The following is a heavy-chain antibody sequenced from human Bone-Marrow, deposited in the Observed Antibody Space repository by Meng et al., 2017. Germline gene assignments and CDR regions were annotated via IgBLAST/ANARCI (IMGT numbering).Heavy chain of an antibody. Sequence: QVQLVESGGGVVQPGRSLRLSCAASGFTFSSYAMHWVRQAPGKGLEWVAVISYDGSNKYYADSVKGRFTISRDNSKNTLYLQMNSLRAEDTAVYYCARGEEWELLNYWGQGTLVTVSS. CDR3: ARGEEWELLNY. CDR2: ISYDGSNK. CDR1: GFTFSSYA. V-gene: IGHV3-30-3*01. J-gene: IGHJ4*02. D-gene: IGHD1-26*01.